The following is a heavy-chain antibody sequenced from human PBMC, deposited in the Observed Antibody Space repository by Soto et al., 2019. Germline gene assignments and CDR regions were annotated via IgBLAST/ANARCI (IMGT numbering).Heavy chain of an antibody. CDR3: AKARSSGGYYFVEAFDV. D-gene: IGHD3-22*01. Sequence: GGSLRYPYSASGFTFRNYALRWVRQSQGKGLEGVPGVSSTGTSPYYAGSVQGRFTISRDNSKNMFYLQMKSLRAEDTAIYYCAKARSSGGYYFVEAFDVWGQGT. J-gene: IGHJ3*01. CDR2: VSSTGTSP. CDR1: GFTFRNYA. V-gene: IGHV3-23*01.